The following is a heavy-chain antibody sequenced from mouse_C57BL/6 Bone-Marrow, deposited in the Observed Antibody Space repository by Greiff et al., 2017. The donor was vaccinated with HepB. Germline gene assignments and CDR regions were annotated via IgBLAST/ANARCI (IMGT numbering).Heavy chain of an antibody. Sequence: VQLQQSGAELVRPGASVKLSCTASGFNIKDDYMHWVKQRPEQGLEWIGWIDPENGDTEYASKFQGKATITADTSYNTAYLQLRSLTSEDTAVYYCTPYGSPAWFAYWGQGTLVTVSA. CDR1: GFNIKDDY. V-gene: IGHV14-4*01. D-gene: IGHD1-1*01. CDR2: IDPENGDT. CDR3: TPYGSPAWFAY. J-gene: IGHJ3*01.